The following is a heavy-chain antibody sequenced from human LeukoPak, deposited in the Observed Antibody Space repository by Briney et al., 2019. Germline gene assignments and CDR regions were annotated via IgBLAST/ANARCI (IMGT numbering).Heavy chain of an antibody. Sequence: SETLSLTCAVYGGSFSGYYWSWIRQPPGKGLEWIGGINHSGNTNYNPSLKSRVTISVDTSKNQFSLKLSSVTAADTAVYYCARGYERFLEWLYFDYWGQGALVTVSS. CDR2: INHSGNT. V-gene: IGHV4-34*01. D-gene: IGHD3-3*01. CDR3: ARGYERFLEWLYFDY. J-gene: IGHJ4*02. CDR1: GGSFSGYY.